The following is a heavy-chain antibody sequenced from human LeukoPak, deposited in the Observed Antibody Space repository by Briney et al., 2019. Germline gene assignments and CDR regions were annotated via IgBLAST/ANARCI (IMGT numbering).Heavy chain of an antibody. V-gene: IGHV4-59*08. J-gene: IGHJ4*02. CDR3: ARHPPGRPYFDN. Sequence: SETLSLTRTVSADAINNCGWSWIRQPPGKGLEWIAYIYYSGSTNSNPSLKSRVTISVDRSKNQFSLRLSSVTAADTAVYYCARHPPGRPYFDNWGQGSLVTVSS. CDR2: IYYSGST. CDR1: ADAINNCG.